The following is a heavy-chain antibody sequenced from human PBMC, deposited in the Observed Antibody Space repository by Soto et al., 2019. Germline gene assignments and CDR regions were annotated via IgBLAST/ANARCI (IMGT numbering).Heavy chain of an antibody. CDR1: GGSIDSYY. CDR3: ARLGGYYQSLDT. V-gene: IGHV4-59*08. Sequence: QVQLQESGPGLVKPSETLSLTCTVSGGSIDSYYWTWIRQPPGKGLEWIGYVYYTGTTTYSPSLKSRVTISVDTSMNQISLKLSSVTAADTAFYYCARLGGYYQSLDTWGQGTRVTVSS. D-gene: IGHD3-22*01. J-gene: IGHJ5*02. CDR2: VYYTGTT.